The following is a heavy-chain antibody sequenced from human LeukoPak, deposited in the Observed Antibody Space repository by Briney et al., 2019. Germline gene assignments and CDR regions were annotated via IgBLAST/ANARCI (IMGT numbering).Heavy chain of an antibody. Sequence: GSLRLSCAASGFTVSSNYMSWVRQAPGKGLEWVSVIYSGGSTYYADSVKGRFTISRGNSKNTLYLQMNSLRAEDTAVYYCARLYSSSWYRLDYWGQGTLVTVSS. D-gene: IGHD6-13*01. CDR1: GFTVSSNY. V-gene: IGHV3-66*04. J-gene: IGHJ4*02. CDR3: ARLYSSSWYRLDY. CDR2: IYSGGST.